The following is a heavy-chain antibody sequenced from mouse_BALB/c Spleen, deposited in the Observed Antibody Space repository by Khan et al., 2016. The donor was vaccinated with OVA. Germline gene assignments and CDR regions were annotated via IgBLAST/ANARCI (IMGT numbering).Heavy chain of an antibody. J-gene: IGHJ2*01. Sequence: EVQLQESGPGLVKPSQSLSLTCTVTGYSITSDYAWNWIRQFPGNKLEWMAYITYSGNTGYNPSLKGRISITRDTSKNQFFLQLNSVTTEDTATYYCARDYGSSYLFFDYWGRGNTLTVSS. V-gene: IGHV3-2*02. CDR3: ARDYGSSYLFFDY. CDR1: GYSITSDYA. D-gene: IGHD1-1*01. CDR2: ITYSGNT.